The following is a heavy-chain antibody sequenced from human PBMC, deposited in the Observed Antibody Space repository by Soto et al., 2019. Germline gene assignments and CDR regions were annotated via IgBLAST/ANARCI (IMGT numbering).Heavy chain of an antibody. CDR1: GYTFTSYA. V-gene: IGHV1-3*05. CDR2: INAGNGNT. D-gene: IGHD2-15*01. CDR3: ARDLGYALPDY. J-gene: IGHJ4*02. Sequence: QVQLVQSGAEEKKPGASVKVSCKASGYTFTSYAMHWVRQAPGQRLEWMGWINAGNGNTKYSQKFQGRGTITRDTSASTAYMELSSLRSEDTAVYYCARDLGYALPDYWGQGTLVTVSS.